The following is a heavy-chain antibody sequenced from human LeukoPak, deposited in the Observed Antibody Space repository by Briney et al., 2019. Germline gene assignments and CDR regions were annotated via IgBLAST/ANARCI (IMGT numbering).Heavy chain of an antibody. CDR1: GFTFDDYG. Sequence: GGSLRLSCAASGFTFDDYGMSWVRQVPGKGLEWVSGINWNGGSAGYADSVKGRFTISRDNAKNSLYLQMNSLRAEDTAVYYCARDKADCSSTSCYGENYYYYYYMDVWGKGTTVTVSS. CDR3: ARDKADCSSTSCYGENYYYYYYMDV. V-gene: IGHV3-20*04. CDR2: INWNGGSA. D-gene: IGHD2-2*01. J-gene: IGHJ6*03.